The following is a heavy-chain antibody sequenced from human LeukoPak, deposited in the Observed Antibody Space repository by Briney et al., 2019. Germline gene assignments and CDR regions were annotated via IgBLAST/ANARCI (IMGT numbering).Heavy chain of an antibody. CDR3: ARRNLYCTNGVCPFDY. CDR1: GGSISSYY. V-gene: IGHV4-59*08. J-gene: IGHJ4*02. D-gene: IGHD2-8*01. CDR2: INYSGST. Sequence: PSETLSLTCSVSGGSISSYYWSWIRQPPGKGLEWIGYINYSGSTNYNPSPKSRVTISVDTSKNQFSLKLSSVTAADTAVYYCARRNLYCTNGVCPFDYWGQGTLVTVSS.